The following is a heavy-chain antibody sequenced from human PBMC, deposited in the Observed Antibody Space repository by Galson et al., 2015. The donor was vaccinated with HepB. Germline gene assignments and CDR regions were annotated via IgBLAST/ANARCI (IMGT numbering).Heavy chain of an antibody. CDR1: GFTVSSNY. V-gene: IGHV3-53*01. CDR2: IYSGGST. Sequence: SLRLSCAASGFTVSSNYMSWVRQAPGKGLEWVSVIYSGGSTYYADSVKGRFTISRDNSKNTLYLQMNSLRAEDTAVYYCARDEHCTGGVCYDFYWGQGTLVTVSS. CDR3: ARDEHCTGGVCYDFY. D-gene: IGHD2-8*02. J-gene: IGHJ4*02.